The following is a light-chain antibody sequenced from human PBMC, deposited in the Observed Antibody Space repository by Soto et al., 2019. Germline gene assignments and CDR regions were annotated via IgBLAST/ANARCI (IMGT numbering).Light chain of an antibody. Sequence: EIVLTQSPGTLSLSPGERATLSCRASQSVSSSYLAWYQQKPGQAPRLLIYGASSRATGIPDRFSGSASGTDITLTISRLEPEDFAVYYCQQYGSSPRGTFGQGTKAEIK. CDR2: GAS. CDR3: QQYGSSPRGT. CDR1: QSVSSSY. V-gene: IGKV3-20*01. J-gene: IGKJ1*01.